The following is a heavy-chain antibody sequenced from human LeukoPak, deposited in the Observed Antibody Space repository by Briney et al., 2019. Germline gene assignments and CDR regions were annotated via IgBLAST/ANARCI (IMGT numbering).Heavy chain of an antibody. CDR3: ASPIVVVPAANDYYGMDV. CDR2: IIPIPGIA. CDR1: GGTFSSYT. Sequence: SVKVSCKASGGTFSSYTISWVRQAPGQGLEWMGRIIPIPGIANYAQKFQGRVTITADKSTSTAYMELSSLRSEDTAVYYCASPIVVVPAANDYYGMDVWGQGTTVTVSS. J-gene: IGHJ6*02. D-gene: IGHD2-2*01. V-gene: IGHV1-69*02.